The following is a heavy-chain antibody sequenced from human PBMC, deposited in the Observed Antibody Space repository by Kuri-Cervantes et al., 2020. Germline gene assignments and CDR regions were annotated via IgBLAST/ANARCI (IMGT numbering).Heavy chain of an antibody. CDR3: VREGSGDDY. J-gene: IGHJ4*02. CDR1: GFSFRLYW. V-gene: IGHV3-7*01. CDR2: INKDGSEK. D-gene: IGHD1-26*01. Sequence: GGSLRLSCAASGFSFRLYWMSWVRQSPGKGLEWVANINKDGSEKYHVDSAKGRLTISRDNAKNSLYLQINSLTVEDSARYYCVREGSGDDYWGQGTLVTVSS.